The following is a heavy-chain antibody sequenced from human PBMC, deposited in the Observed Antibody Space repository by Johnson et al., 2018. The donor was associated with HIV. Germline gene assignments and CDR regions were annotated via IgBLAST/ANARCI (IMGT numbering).Heavy chain of an antibody. J-gene: IGHJ3*02. CDR1: RFTFSSYG. CDR2: ISYDGSNK. V-gene: IGHV3-30*19. Sequence: QVQLVASGGGVVQPGRSLRLSCAASRFTFSSYGMHWVRQTPGKGLQWVAFISYDGSNKYYADSVKGRFTISRDNSKNTLYLQMNSLRAEDTAVYYCARDFMYAFDIWGQGTMVTVSS. CDR3: ARDFMYAFDI. D-gene: IGHD3-10*02.